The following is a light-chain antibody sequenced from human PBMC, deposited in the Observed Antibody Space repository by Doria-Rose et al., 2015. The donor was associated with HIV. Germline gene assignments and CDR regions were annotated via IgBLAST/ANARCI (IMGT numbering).Light chain of an antibody. J-gene: IGKJ3*01. V-gene: IGKV1-39*01. CDR3: QHSYSTAPFT. CDR1: QSIGSY. Sequence: DIQVTQSPSSLSAYVGDRVTITCRASQSIGSYLSWYRQKTGKAPELRIYRTATVHSGVPSKCSGSGSGADFTRTISSQQAEDLGIYSCQHSYSTAPFTFGPGTKV. CDR2: RTA.